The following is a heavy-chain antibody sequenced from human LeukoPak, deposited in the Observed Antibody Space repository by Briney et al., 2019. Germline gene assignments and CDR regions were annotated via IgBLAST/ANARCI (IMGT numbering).Heavy chain of an antibody. CDR1: GGSISSGGYS. CDR2: IYHSGST. CDR3: ARGILTGPSPLFDY. J-gene: IGHJ4*02. D-gene: IGHD3-9*01. V-gene: IGHV4-30-2*01. Sequence: SETLSLTCAVSGGSISSGGYSWSWIRQPPGKGLEWIGYIYHSGSTYYNPSLKSRVTISVDRSKNQSSLKLSSVTAADTAVYYCARGILTGPSPLFDYWGQGTLVTVSS.